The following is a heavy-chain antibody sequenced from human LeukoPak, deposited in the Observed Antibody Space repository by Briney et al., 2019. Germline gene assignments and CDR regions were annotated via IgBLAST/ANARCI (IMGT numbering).Heavy chain of an antibody. CDR1: GFTFSSYA. Sequence: GRSLRLSCAASGFTFSSYAMHWVRQAPGKGLEWVAVISYDGSNKYYADSVKGQFTISRDNSKNTLYLQMNSLRAEDTAVYYCARISISSSFALSYFDYWGQGTLVTVSS. V-gene: IGHV3-30*01. CDR2: ISYDGSNK. CDR3: ARISISSSFALSYFDY. J-gene: IGHJ4*02. D-gene: IGHD6-13*01.